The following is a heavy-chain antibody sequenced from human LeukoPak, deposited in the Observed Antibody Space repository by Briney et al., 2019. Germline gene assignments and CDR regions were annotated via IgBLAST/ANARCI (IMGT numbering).Heavy chain of an antibody. J-gene: IGHJ4*02. V-gene: IGHV3-49*04. CDR3: TKDQTPFY. CDR1: GFTFGDYA. Sequence: GGSLRLSCTTSGFTFGDYAMTWVRQAPGKGLEWVGFIRSEAYGGTAEYAASVKGRFTISRDDSKRIAYLRMSSLKTEDTAVYYCTKDQTPFYWGQGSLVTVSS. CDR2: IRSEAYGGTA.